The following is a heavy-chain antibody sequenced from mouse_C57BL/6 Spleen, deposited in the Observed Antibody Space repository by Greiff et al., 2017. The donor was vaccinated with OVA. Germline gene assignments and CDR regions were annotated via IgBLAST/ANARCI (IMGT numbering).Heavy chain of an antibody. D-gene: IGHD4-1*01. CDR1: GFTFTDYY. CDR2: IRNKANGYTT. Sequence: EVQVVESGGGLVQPGGSLSLSCAASGFTFTDYYMSWVRQPPGKALEWLGFIRNKANGYTTEYSASVKGRFTISRDNSQSILYLQMNALRAEDRATYYCARNSDWDGNYFDYWGQGTTLTVSS. V-gene: IGHV7-3*01. J-gene: IGHJ2*01. CDR3: ARNSDWDGNYFDY.